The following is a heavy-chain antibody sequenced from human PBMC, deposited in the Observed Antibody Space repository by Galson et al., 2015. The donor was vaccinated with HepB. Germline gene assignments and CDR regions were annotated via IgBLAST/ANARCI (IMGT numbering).Heavy chain of an antibody. CDR3: ARSKYYYDSSGYDY. V-gene: IGHV3-48*03. D-gene: IGHD3-22*01. Sequence: SLRLSCAASGFTFSSYEMNWVRQAPGKGLEWVSYISSSGSTIYYADSVKGRFTISRDNAKNSLYLQMNSLRAEDTAVYYCARSKYYYDSSGYDYWGQGTLVTVSS. CDR1: GFTFSSYE. CDR2: ISSSGSTI. J-gene: IGHJ4*02.